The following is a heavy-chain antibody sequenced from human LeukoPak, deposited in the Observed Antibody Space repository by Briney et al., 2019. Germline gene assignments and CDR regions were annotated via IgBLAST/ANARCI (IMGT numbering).Heavy chain of an antibody. J-gene: IGHJ3*02. D-gene: IGHD6-19*01. Sequence: GGSLRLSCAASGFTFSSYAMNWVLQAPGKGLEWVSSISTSSSYIYYADSVKGRFTISRDNARKSLYLQMNSLRADDTAVYYCARGASVVAGSDNAFDIWGQGTMVTVSS. CDR2: ISTSSSYI. V-gene: IGHV3-21*01. CDR3: ARGASVVAGSDNAFDI. CDR1: GFTFSSYA.